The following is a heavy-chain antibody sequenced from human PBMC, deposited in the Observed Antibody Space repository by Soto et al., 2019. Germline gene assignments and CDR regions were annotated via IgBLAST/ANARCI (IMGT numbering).Heavy chain of an antibody. CDR1: GASITSVDYY. CDR2: IYYRGTS. J-gene: IGHJ5*01. Sequence: PSETLSLTCTVSGASITSVDYYWSWIRQSPGTGLEWIGYIYYRGTSYYNPSLKSRVSMSVDTSKNQFSLKLQSVTAADTAVYYCAGALGILAGYYRPWGQGTLGTVSS. V-gene: IGHV4-30-4*01. D-gene: IGHD3-9*01. CDR3: AGALGILAGYYRP.